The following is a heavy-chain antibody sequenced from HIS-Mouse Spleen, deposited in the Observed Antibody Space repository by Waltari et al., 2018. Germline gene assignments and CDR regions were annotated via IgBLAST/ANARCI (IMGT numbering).Heavy chain of an antibody. V-gene: IGHV3-33*06. Sequence: QVQLVESGGGVVQPGRSLRLSCAASGFTFSSDGMHWVRQAPGKGLEWVAVIWYDGSNKYYADSVKGRFTISRDNSKNTLYLQMNSLRAEDTAVYYCAKDPRFPGYSSGWYYFDYWGQGTLVTVSS. D-gene: IGHD6-19*01. CDR3: AKDPRFPGYSSGWYYFDY. CDR2: IWYDGSNK. CDR1: GFTFSSDG. J-gene: IGHJ4*02.